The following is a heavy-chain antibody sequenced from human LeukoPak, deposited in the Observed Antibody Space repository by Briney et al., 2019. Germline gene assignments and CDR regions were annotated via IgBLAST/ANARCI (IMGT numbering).Heavy chain of an antibody. J-gene: IGHJ4*02. Sequence: GASAKVSCKASGGTFSSYAISWVRQAPGQGLEWMGGIIPIFGTANYAQKFQGRVTITADESTSTAYMELSSLRSEDTAVYYCARAPYCGGDCYWNIDYWGQGTLVTVSS. D-gene: IGHD2-21*02. CDR1: GGTFSSYA. CDR3: ARAPYCGGDCYWNIDY. V-gene: IGHV1-69*13. CDR2: IIPIFGTA.